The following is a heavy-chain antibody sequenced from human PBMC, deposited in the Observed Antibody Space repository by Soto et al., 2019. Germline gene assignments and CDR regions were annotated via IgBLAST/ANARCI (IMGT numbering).Heavy chain of an antibody. CDR3: ARRISNFRYYYYAMAL. D-gene: IGHD4-4*01. J-gene: IGHJ6*02. Sequence: PVESLQISCKGSAYTFTVYSIGWVLQLPGKGMEWMGILYPGDSDTRNSPSFQGHVTISVDKATRTAYLQSNTLKASDTVMYYCARRISNFRYYYYAMALWGQGTTVAVS. CDR1: AYTFTVYS. V-gene: IGHV5-51*01. CDR2: LYPGDSDT.